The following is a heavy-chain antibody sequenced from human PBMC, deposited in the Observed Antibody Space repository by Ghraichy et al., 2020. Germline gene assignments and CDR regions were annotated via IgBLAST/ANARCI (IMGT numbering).Heavy chain of an antibody. J-gene: IGHJ4*02. Sequence: SEILSLTCTVSGGSISSYYWSWIRQPPGKGLEWIGYIYYSGSTNYNPSLKSRVTISVDTSKNQFSLKLSSVTAADTAVYYCARDSPTSYGVDYFDYWGQGTLVTVSS. CDR2: IYYSGST. V-gene: IGHV4-59*01. CDR1: GGSISSYY. CDR3: ARDSPTSYGVDYFDY. D-gene: IGHD2-2*01.